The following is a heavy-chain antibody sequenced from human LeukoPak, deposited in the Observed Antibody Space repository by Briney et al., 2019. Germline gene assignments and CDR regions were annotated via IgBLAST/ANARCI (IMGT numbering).Heavy chain of an antibody. CDR3: GNSYSYYYMDV. J-gene: IGHJ6*03. V-gene: IGHV3-23*01. CDR2: IIGSGGTT. CDR1: GGSISSSSYY. D-gene: IGHD2-21*01. Sequence: ETLSLTCTVSGGSISSSSYYWGWVRQAPGKGLEWVSSIIGSGGTTYYADSVKGRFTISRDNSKNTLYLHMNSLRAEDTAVYYCGNSYSYYYMDVWGKGTTVTVSS.